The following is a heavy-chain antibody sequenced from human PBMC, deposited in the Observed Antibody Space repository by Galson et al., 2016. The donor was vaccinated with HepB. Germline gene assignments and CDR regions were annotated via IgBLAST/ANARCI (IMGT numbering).Heavy chain of an antibody. CDR2: IYISGGGI. CDR3: VTDFWPTEVG. V-gene: IGHV3-48*02. Sequence: SLRLSCAASGFTFSSYSMTWVRQAPGKGLEWISYIYISGGGINYSDSVKGRFTISRDNAKNSLYLQMNSLRDEDTAVYYCVTDFWPTEVGWGQGTPVIVSS. CDR1: GFTFSSYS. D-gene: IGHD3-3*01. J-gene: IGHJ4*03.